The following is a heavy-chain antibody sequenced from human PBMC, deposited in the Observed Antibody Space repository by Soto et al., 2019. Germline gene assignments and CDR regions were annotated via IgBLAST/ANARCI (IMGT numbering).Heavy chain of an antibody. CDR3: ARDKITGLFDY. CDR1: GGSVSSNSYS. Sequence: SETLSLTCTVSGGSVSSNSYSWGWIRQSPGKGLEWIGTIYSTENTYYHPSLLSRVTLSLDTSKNQFSLKLTSVTAADTAVYYCARDKITGLFDYWGQGTLVTVSS. D-gene: IGHD2-8*02. CDR2: IYSTENT. J-gene: IGHJ4*02. V-gene: IGHV4-39*07.